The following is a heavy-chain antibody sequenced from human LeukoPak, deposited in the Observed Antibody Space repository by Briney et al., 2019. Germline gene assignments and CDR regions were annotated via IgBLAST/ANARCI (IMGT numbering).Heavy chain of an antibody. CDR3: AKQLGYCSDGSCYFPY. CDR2: IWYDGSNK. J-gene: IGHJ4*02. D-gene: IGHD2-15*01. V-gene: IGHV3-33*06. CDR1: GFTFSSYG. Sequence: GGSLRLSCAASGFTFSSYGMHWVRQAPGKGLEWVAVIWYDGSNKYYADSVQGRFTISRDNSKSTLCLQMNSLRAEDTAVYYCAKQLGYCSDGSCYFPYWGQGTLVTVSS.